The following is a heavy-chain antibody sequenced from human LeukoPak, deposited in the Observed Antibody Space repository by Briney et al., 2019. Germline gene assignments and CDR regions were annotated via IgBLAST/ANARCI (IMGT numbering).Heavy chain of an antibody. CDR1: GFTFSSYW. J-gene: IGHJ6*02. D-gene: IGHD3-9*01. CDR2: INSDGSST. V-gene: IGHV3-74*01. CDR3: ARDILTGYFYYYYGMDV. Sequence: GGSLRLSCAASGFTFSSYWMPWVRQAPGKGLVWGSRINSDGSSTSYADSVKGRFTISRDNAKNTLYLQMNSLRAEDTAVYYCARDILTGYFYYYYGMDVWGQGTTVTVSS.